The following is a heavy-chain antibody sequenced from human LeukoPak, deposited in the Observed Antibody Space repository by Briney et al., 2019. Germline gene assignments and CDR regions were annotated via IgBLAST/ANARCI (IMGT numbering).Heavy chain of an antibody. V-gene: IGHV3-30*04. CDR2: ISYDGSNK. D-gene: IGHD6-6*01. Sequence: GGSLRLSCAASGFTFSSYAMHWVRQAPGKGLEWVAVISYDGSNKYYADSVKGRFTISRDNSKNTLYLQMNSLRAEDTAVYYCARDRGSSSSELDYCGQGTLVTVSS. J-gene: IGHJ4*02. CDR1: GFTFSSYA. CDR3: ARDRGSSSSELDY.